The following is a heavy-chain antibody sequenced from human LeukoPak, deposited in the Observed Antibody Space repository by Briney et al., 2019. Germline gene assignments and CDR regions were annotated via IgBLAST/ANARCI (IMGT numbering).Heavy chain of an antibody. J-gene: IGHJ4*02. CDR2: TGESGGGT. V-gene: IGHV3-23*01. CDR1: GFTFTSYA. Sequence: GGSLRLSCAASGFTFTSYAMSWVRQAPGKGLEWVSVTGESGGGTYYADSVKGRFTISRDNSKSTLYLQMNSLRAEDTAVYYCAKGYSSGWYYFDYWGQGTLVTVSS. CDR3: AKGYSSGWYYFDY. D-gene: IGHD6-19*01.